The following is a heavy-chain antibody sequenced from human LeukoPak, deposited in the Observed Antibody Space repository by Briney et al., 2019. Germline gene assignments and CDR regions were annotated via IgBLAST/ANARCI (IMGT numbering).Heavy chain of an antibody. V-gene: IGHV4-59*01. Sequence: SETLSLTCTVSGGSISSYYWSWIRQPPGKGLEWIGYIYYSGSTNYNPSLKSRVTISVDTSKNQFSLKLSSVTAADTAVYYCARVFKGTYYDILNGYLAFDYWGQGTLVTVSS. CDR1: GGSISSYY. CDR2: IYYSGST. J-gene: IGHJ4*02. D-gene: IGHD3-9*01. CDR3: ARVFKGTYYDILNGYLAFDY.